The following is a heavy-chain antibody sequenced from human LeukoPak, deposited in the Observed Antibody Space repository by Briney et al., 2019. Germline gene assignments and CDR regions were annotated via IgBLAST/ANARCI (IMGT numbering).Heavy chain of an antibody. Sequence: ASVKVSCKASGYTFTGYYMHWVRQAPGQGLEWMGWINPNSGGTNYAQRFQGGVTMTGDTSISTAYMELNRLRSDDTAVYYCARSDSEGATNGYYWGQGTLVTVSS. V-gene: IGHV1-2*02. CDR2: INPNSGGT. D-gene: IGHD1-26*01. J-gene: IGHJ4*02. CDR3: ARSDSEGATNGYY. CDR1: GYTFTGYY.